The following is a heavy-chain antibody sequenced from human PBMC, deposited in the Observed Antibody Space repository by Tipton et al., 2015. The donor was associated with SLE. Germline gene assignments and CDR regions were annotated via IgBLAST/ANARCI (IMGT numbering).Heavy chain of an antibody. D-gene: IGHD6-13*01. V-gene: IGHV4-39*01. J-gene: IGHJ4*02. CDR1: GGSISSSSYY. Sequence: TLSLTCTVSGGSISSSSYYWGWIRQPPGKGLEWIGSIYYSGSTYYNPSLKSRVTISVDTSKNQFSLKLSSVTAADTAVYYCAIPGAAASLDYWGQGTLVTVSS. CDR2: IYYSGST. CDR3: AIPGAAASLDY.